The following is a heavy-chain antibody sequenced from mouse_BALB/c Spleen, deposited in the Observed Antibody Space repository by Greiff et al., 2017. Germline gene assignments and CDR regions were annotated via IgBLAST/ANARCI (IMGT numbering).Heavy chain of an antibody. CDR1: GFTFSSYT. CDR3: ASSVWYYFDY. V-gene: IGHV5-12-2*01. CDR2: ISNGGGST. J-gene: IGHJ2*01. D-gene: IGHD2-10*02. Sequence: EVKVEESGGGLVQPGGSLKLSCAASGFTFSSYTMSWVRQTPEKRLEWVAYISNGGGSTYYPDTVKGRFTISRDNAKNTLYLQMSSLKSEDTAMYYCASSVWYYFDYWGQGTTLTVSS.